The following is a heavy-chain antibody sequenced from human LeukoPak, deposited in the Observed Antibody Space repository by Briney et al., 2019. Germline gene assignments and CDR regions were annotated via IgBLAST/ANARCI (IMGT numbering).Heavy chain of an antibody. CDR2: ISAYNGNT. CDR3: ARDARILRYFDWLSLGY. D-gene: IGHD3-9*01. V-gene: IGHV1-18*01. CDR1: GYTFTSYG. J-gene: IGHJ4*02. Sequence: ASVKVSCKASGYTFTSYGISWVRQAPGQGLEWMGWISAYNGNTNYAQKLQGRVTMTTDTSTSTAYMELRSLRSDDTAVYYCARDARILRYFDWLSLGYWGQGTLVTVSS.